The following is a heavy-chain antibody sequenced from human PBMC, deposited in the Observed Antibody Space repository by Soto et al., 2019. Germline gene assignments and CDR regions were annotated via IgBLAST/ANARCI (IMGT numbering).Heavy chain of an antibody. D-gene: IGHD6-13*01. J-gene: IGHJ6*02. Sequence: ASVKVSCKASGGTFSSYAISWVRQAPGQGLEWMGGIIPIFGTANYAQKFQGRVTITADKSTSTAYMGLSSLRSEDTAVYYCARDTRSYSSSWYVHYGMDVWGQGTTVTVSS. V-gene: IGHV1-69*06. CDR2: IIPIFGTA. CDR3: ARDTRSYSSSWYVHYGMDV. CDR1: GGTFSSYA.